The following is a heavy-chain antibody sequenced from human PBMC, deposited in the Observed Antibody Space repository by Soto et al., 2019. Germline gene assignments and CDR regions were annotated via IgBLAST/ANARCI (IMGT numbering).Heavy chain of an antibody. CDR1: GYTFTSYA. D-gene: IGHD6-19*01. CDR2: INAGNGNT. Sequence: ASVKVSCKASGYTFTSYAMHWVRQAPGQRLEWMGWINAGNGNTKYSQKFQGRVTITRDTYASTAYMELSSLRSEDAAVYYCASNSNSSGWYVPVDYWGHGTMVTVSS. J-gene: IGHJ4*01. CDR3: ASNSNSSGWYVPVDY. V-gene: IGHV1-3*01.